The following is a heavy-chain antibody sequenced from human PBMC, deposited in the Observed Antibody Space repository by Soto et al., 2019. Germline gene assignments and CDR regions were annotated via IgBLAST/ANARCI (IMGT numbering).Heavy chain of an antibody. D-gene: IGHD2-15*01. V-gene: IGHV3-11*01. CDR2: ISSSGSTI. CDR1: GFTFSDYY. CDR3: AKSETVRYCSGGSCYSGFFYSYYCMDV. J-gene: IGHJ6*02. Sequence: PGGSLRLSCAASGFTFSDYYMSWIRQAPGKGLEWVSYISSSGSTIYYADSVKGRFTISRDNAKNTLYLQMNSLRAEDTAVYYCAKSETVRYCSGGSCYSGFFYSYYCMDVWGQGTTVTVS.